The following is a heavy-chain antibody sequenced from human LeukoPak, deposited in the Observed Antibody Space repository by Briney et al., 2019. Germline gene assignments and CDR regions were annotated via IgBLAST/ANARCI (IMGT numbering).Heavy chain of an antibody. D-gene: IGHD6-6*01. Sequence: ASVKVSCKASGYTFTGYYMHWVRQAPGQGLEWMGWINPNSGGTNYAQKFQGGVTMTRDTSISTAYMELSRLRSDDTAVYYCARDSSSSSEFVYYYYYYYMDVWGKGTTVTVSS. J-gene: IGHJ6*03. CDR2: INPNSGGT. CDR3: ARDSSSSSEFVYYYYYYYMDV. V-gene: IGHV1-2*02. CDR1: GYTFTGYY.